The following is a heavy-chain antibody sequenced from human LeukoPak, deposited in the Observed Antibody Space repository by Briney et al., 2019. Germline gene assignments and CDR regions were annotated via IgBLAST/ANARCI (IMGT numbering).Heavy chain of an antibody. V-gene: IGHV4-59*11. CDR3: AEIPRD. Sequence: SETLSLTCTVSGGSMNHHYWSWVRQPPGKEPEWIAYIYDSGTSATTDYNASLKNRVTISMDTSKRQFSLGLDSVTAADTAVYYCAEIPRDWGQGTLVTVSS. CDR1: GGSMNHHY. CDR2: IYDSGTSATT. J-gene: IGHJ4*02.